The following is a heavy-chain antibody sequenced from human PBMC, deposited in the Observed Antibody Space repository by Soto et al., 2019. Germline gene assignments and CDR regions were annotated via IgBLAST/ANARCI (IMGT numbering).Heavy chain of an antibody. D-gene: IGHD6-19*01. CDR3: AMTYGSRWVAAFVV. Sequence: QVQLVESGGGVVQPGRSLRLSGAASGFTFSTYAMHWVRQTPGKGLERVAVILFDGSKKYYAESVKGRFTISRDNSMNALHLPLNPLRAEDTAIYYCAMTYGSRWVAAFVVWGQGKMVTVSS. CDR1: GFTFSTYA. CDR2: ILFDGSKK. V-gene: IGHV3-30-3*01. J-gene: IGHJ3*01.